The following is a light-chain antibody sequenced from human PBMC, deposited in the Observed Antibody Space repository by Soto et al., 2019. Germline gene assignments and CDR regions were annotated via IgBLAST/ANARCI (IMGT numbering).Light chain of an antibody. CDR3: QQYNNYFWT. CDR1: QSITNW. CDR2: KAS. V-gene: IGKV1-5*03. J-gene: IGKJ1*01. Sequence: STLSASVGDRVTITCRASQSITNWLAWYQQKSGKAPKLLIYKASSLESGVPSRFSGSGSGTEFTLTISSLQPDDFATYYCQQYNNYFWTFGQGTKVDIK.